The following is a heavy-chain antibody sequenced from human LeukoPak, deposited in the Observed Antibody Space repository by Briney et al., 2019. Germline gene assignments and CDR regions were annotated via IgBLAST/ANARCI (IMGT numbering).Heavy chain of an antibody. Sequence: GGSLSLSCAASGFTLSTNYMTWVRQAPGQGLDWVSVIYSGGITYYPATVRGRFNISRDNSKKRTYFPLNSLRSEAQAVYYCAREWVQDWGQGTLVTVSS. V-gene: IGHV3-53*01. CDR2: IYSGGIT. CDR3: AREWVQD. D-gene: IGHD5-18*01. J-gene: IGHJ4*02. CDR1: GFTLSTNY.